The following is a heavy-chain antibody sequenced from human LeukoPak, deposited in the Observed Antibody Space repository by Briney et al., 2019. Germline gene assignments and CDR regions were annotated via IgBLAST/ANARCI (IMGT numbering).Heavy chain of an antibody. CDR1: GFTFDDYG. V-gene: IGHV3-20*04. J-gene: IGHJ5*02. CDR2: INWNGGST. D-gene: IGHD3-3*01. CDR3: ASPRITIFGVAP. Sequence: GGSLRLSCAASGFTFDDYGMSWVRQAPGKGLEWVSGINWNGGSTGYADSVKGRFTISRDNAKNSLYLRMNSLRAEDTAVYYCASPRITIFGVAPWGQGTLVTVSS.